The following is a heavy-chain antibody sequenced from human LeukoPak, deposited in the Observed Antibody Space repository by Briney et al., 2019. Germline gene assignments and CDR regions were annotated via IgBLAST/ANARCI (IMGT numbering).Heavy chain of an antibody. CDR1: GFTFSTYS. D-gene: IGHD3-22*01. CDR2: ISSTSSTI. V-gene: IGHV3-48*01. J-gene: IGHJ4*02. Sequence: PGGSLRLSCAASGFTFSTYSMNWVRQASGKGLEWVSYISSTSSTIYYADSVKGRFTISRDNAKNSLYLQMNSLRTVDTAVYYCARDPGLSGYYFDSWGQGTLVTVSS. CDR3: ARDPGLSGYYFDS.